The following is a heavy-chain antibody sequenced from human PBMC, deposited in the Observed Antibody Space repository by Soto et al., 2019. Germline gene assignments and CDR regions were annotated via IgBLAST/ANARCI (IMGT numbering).Heavy chain of an antibody. D-gene: IGHD2-2*01. CDR1: GGTFSSYA. Sequence: QVQLVQSGAEVKKPGSSVKVSCKASGGTFSSYAISWVRQASGQGLEWIGGIIPIFGTANYAQKFQGRVTTTADESTSPGYMELSSLRSEDTAVYYCASGISTSCYGNYYDGMDVWVQGTTVTVSS. J-gene: IGHJ6*02. CDR3: ASGISTSCYGNYYDGMDV. V-gene: IGHV1-69*12. CDR2: IIPIFGTA.